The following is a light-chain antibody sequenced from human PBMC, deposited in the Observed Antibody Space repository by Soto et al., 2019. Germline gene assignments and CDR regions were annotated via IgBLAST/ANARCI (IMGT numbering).Light chain of an antibody. CDR2: DAS. Sequence: EIVLTQSPVILSLSPGERATLSCRANQNVTSYLAWYQQKPGQAPRLLIYDASNRATGIPARFSGRGSGTAFTPIISRQAPEDFAFYYCQQRSNRPLTFGGGTKVEIK. J-gene: IGKJ4*01. CDR3: QQRSNRPLT. V-gene: IGKV3-11*01. CDR1: QNVTSY.